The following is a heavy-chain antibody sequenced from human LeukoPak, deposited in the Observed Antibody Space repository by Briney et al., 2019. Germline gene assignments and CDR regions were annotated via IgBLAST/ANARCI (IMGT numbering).Heavy chain of an antibody. Sequence: SETLSLTCAVYGGSFSGYYWSWIRQPPGKGLEWIGEINHNGSTNYNPSLKSRVTISVDTSKNQFSLKLSSVTAADTAVYYCARGLVVVVAATGWFDPWGQGTLVTVSS. CDR3: ARGLVVVVAATGWFDP. CDR2: INHNGST. D-gene: IGHD2-15*01. V-gene: IGHV4-34*01. J-gene: IGHJ5*02. CDR1: GGSFSGYY.